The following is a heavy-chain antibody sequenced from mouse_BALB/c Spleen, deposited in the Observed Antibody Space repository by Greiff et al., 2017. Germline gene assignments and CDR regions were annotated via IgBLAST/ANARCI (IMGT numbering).Heavy chain of an antibody. Sequence: EVKVVESGGGLVKPGGSLKLSCAASGFTFSSYAMSWVRQSPEKRLEWVAEISSGGSYTYYPDTVTGRFTISRDNAKNTLYLEMSSLRSEDTAMYYCARVGGYDDYAMDYWGQGTSVTVSS. V-gene: IGHV5-9-4*01. CDR3: ARVGGYDDYAMDY. D-gene: IGHD2-2*01. J-gene: IGHJ4*01. CDR1: GFTFSSYA. CDR2: ISSGGSYT.